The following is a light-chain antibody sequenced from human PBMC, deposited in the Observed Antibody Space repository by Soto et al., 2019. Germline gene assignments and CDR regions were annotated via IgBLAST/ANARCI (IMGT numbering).Light chain of an antibody. V-gene: IGKV1-27*01. J-gene: IGKJ2*01. CDR1: RDISNY. CDR2: AAS. CDR3: QNYKSAPNT. Sequence: DIQMTQSPSSLSASVGDRVTITCRASRDISNYLAWYQQKPGKVPKLLIYAASTLQTGVQSRFSGSGSGTVFTLTINSLQPEDVATYYCQNYKSAPNTFGRGTRLEIK.